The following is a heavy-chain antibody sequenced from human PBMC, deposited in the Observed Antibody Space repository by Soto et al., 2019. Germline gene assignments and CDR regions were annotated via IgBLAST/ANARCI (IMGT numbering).Heavy chain of an antibody. V-gene: IGHV1-69*01. CDR1: GGTFSSYA. CDR3: ARHSTYYYDSRDIYFDY. CDR2: IIPIFGTA. Sequence: QVQLVQSGAEVKKPGSSVKVSCKASGGTFSSYAISWVRQAPGQGLEWMGGIIPIFGTANYAQKFQGRVTITADESTSTAYMELSSLRSEDTAVYYCARHSTYYYDSRDIYFDYWGQGTLVTVSS. J-gene: IGHJ4*02. D-gene: IGHD3-22*01.